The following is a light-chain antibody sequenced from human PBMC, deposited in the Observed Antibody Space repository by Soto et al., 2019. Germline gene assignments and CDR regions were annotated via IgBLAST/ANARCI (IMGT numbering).Light chain of an antibody. CDR2: DAT. Sequence: EIVLTQSPGTLSLSPGDRATLSCRASQSVSSYLAWYQQKPGQAPRLLIYDATNRATGFPARFSGSRSGTDFTLTIISLQTEDFAVYYCQQRSNWPITVGKGTRLEIK. J-gene: IGKJ5*01. CDR1: QSVSSY. V-gene: IGKV3-11*01. CDR3: QQRSNWPIT.